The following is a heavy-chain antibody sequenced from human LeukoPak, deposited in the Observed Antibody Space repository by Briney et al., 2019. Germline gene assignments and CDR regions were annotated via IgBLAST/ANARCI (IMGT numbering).Heavy chain of an antibody. J-gene: IGHJ6*03. CDR1: GGSFSGYY. CDR3: ARFGYFSSTSCFPTQYYYYYMDL. CDR2: INHSGSA. V-gene: IGHV4-34*01. Sequence: PSEXLXLTCAVYGGSFSGYYWSWIRQPPGKGLEWIGEINHSGSANYNPSLKSRVTISVHTSNNHFSLKLTSVTPADTAVYYCARFGYFSSTSCFPTQYYYYYMDLWGKGTTVTVSS. D-gene: IGHD2-2*03.